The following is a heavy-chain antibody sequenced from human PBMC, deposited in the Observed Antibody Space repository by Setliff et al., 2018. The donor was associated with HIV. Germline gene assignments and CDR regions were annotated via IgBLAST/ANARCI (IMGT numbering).Heavy chain of an antibody. CDR1: GGSISSGSYY. CDR3: ARQDQYADSGYYVGFYGMDV. Sequence: SETLSLTCTVSGGSISSGSYYWTWIRQPAGKGLEWIGRIYTTGSTNYNPSLKSRVTISVDTSKNQFSLKLSSVTAADTAVYYCARQDQYADSGYYVGFYGMDVWGQGTTVTVSS. V-gene: IGHV4-61*02. J-gene: IGHJ6*02. CDR2: IYTTGST. D-gene: IGHD3-22*01.